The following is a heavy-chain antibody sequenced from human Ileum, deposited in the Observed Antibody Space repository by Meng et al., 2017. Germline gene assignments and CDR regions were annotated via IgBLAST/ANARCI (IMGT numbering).Heavy chain of an antibody. J-gene: IGHJ4*02. V-gene: IGHV2-5*02. D-gene: IGHD5-18*01. CDR2: IYWDDDT. CDR3: GHWDRFGYVNADY. CDR1: CFSLRTSGVG. Sequence: QVTSTVSVPTLVEPARTRTLTCPFSCFSLRTSGVGVGWIRQPPGKALEWLALIYWDDDTRYRPSLKSRLTIAKDTPKNQVVLTMTNMDPVDTATYYCGHWDRFGYVNADYWGQGTLVTVSS.